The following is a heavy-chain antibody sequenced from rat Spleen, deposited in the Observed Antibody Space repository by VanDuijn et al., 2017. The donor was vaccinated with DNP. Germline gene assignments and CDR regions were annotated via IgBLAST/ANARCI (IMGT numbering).Heavy chain of an antibody. Sequence: EVQLVESGGGLIPPGRSLKVSCEASGLPFRDYNMAWVRQTPETGLEWVAYINYDGSSTYYSDSVKGRFSISRDNAKSTLYLQVNSLRSEDTATYYCARRVPHDNYFDYWGQGVMVTVSS. V-gene: IGHV5S10*01. D-gene: IGHD1-7*01. CDR1: GLPFRDYN. CDR3: ARRVPHDNYFDY. J-gene: IGHJ2*01. CDR2: INYDGSST.